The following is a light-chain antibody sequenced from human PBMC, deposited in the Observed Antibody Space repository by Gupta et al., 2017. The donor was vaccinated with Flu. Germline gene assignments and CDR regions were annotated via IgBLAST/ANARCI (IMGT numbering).Light chain of an antibody. Sequence: QSALTQHASVSGSPGQSITISCTGTSSDVGGYNYVSWYQQHPGKAPKLMIYEVSNRPSGVSNRFSGPKSGNTASLTISGLQAEDEADYYCSSYTSSSTWVFGGGTKLTVL. CDR2: EVS. CDR1: SSDVGGYNY. V-gene: IGLV2-14*01. CDR3: SSYTSSSTWV. J-gene: IGLJ3*02.